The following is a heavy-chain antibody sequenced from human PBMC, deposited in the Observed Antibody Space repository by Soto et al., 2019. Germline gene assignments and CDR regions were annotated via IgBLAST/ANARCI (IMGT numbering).Heavy chain of an antibody. CDR2: INPNSGGT. J-gene: IGHJ6*02. D-gene: IGHD4-17*01. V-gene: IGHV1-2*04. Sequence: ASVKVSCKASGYTFTGYYTHWVRQAPGQGLEWMGWINPNSGGTNYAQKFQGWVTMTRDTSISTAYMELSRLRSDDTAVYYCARVGPVTTGVAYYYGMDVWGQGTTVTVSS. CDR1: GYTFTGYY. CDR3: ARVGPVTTGVAYYYGMDV.